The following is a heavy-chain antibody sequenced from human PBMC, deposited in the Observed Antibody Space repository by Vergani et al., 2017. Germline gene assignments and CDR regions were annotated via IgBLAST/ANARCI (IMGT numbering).Heavy chain of an antibody. CDR2: IQFDGSNQ. CDR3: AKHFRGWGIDY. J-gene: IGHJ4*02. D-gene: IGHD3-16*01. Sequence: QVQLVESGGGVVQRGGSLRLSCATSGFTLSNYDMQWIRQGPGKGLEFVAFIQFDGSNQYYADSVKGRFTLTRDFSKKTLYLQMNSLRTDDTATYYCAKHFRGWGIDYWGKGTQVIVSS. CDR1: GFTLSNYD. V-gene: IGHV3-30*02.